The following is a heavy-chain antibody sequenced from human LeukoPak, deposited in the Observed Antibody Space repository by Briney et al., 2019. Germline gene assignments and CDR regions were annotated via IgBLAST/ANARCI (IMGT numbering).Heavy chain of an antibody. D-gene: IGHD7-27*01. J-gene: IGHJ4*02. CDR3: ARDRAWGSYDC. CDR2: ISTSSSYI. Sequence: GGSLRLSCAASGFTFSSYSMNWVRQAPGKGLEWVSSISTSSSYIHYADSVKGRFTISRDNAKNSLYLQMNSLRAEDTAIYFCARDRAWGSYDCWGQGTLVIVSS. V-gene: IGHV3-21*04. CDR1: GFTFSSYS.